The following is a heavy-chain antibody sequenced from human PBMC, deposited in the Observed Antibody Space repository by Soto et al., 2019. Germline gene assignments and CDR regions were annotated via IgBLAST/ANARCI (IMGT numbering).Heavy chain of an antibody. CDR2: ISAYNGNT. Sequence: ASVKVSCKASGYTFTSYGISWVRQAPGQGLEWMGWISAYNGNTNYAQKLQGRVTMTPDTSTSTAYMELRSLRSDDTAVYYCARHRTPGDIVVVPAALRFDPWGQGTLVTVSS. CDR3: ARHRTPGDIVVVPAALRFDP. J-gene: IGHJ5*02. CDR1: GYTFTSYG. D-gene: IGHD2-2*01. V-gene: IGHV1-18*01.